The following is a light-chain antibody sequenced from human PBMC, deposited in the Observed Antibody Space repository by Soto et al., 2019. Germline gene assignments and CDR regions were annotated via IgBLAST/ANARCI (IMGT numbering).Light chain of an antibody. CDR3: QQYGTSPRGT. CDR1: LSVSSSY. CDR2: GAS. Sequence: EIVLTQSPGTLSLSPGERATLSCRASLSVSSSYLAWYQQKPGQAPRLLIYGASSRATGIPDRFSGSGSGTDFTLTISRLEPEDFAVYYCQQYGTSPRGTFGQGTKVDIK. J-gene: IGKJ1*01. V-gene: IGKV3-20*01.